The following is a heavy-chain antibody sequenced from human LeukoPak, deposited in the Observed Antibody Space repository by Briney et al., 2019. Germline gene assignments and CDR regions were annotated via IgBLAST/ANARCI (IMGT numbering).Heavy chain of an antibody. D-gene: IGHD6-13*01. CDR1: GFTFSSYE. CDR2: ISSRGSTI. J-gene: IGHJ4*02. CDR3: ARGNRGYSSSWYGGYFDY. V-gene: IGHV3-48*03. Sequence: PGGSLRLSCAASGFTFSSYEMNWVRQAPGKGLEWVSYISSRGSTIYYADSVKGRFTISRDNAKNSLYLQMNSLRAEDTAVYYCARGNRGYSSSWYGGYFDYWGQGTLVTVSS.